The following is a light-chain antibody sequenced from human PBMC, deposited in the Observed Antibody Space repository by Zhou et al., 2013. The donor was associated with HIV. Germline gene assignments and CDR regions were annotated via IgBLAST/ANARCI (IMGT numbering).Light chain of an antibody. CDR2: DAS. CDR1: QSVSSSY. J-gene: IGKJ5*01. CDR3: QQRTNWPPSIT. V-gene: IGKV3D-20*02. Sequence: EVVLTQSPGTLSLSPGERATLSCRASQSVSSSYLAWYQQKPGQAPRLLIYDASNRATGIPARFSGSGSGTDFTLTISSLEPEDFAVYYCQQRTNWPPSITFGQGT.